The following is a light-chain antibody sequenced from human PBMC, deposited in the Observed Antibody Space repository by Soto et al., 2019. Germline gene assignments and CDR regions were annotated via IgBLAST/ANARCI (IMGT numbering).Light chain of an antibody. CDR2: HVT. CDR3: CSLTTSHTYV. Sequence: QSVLTQPASVSGSPGQWITISFTGTSSDSGHYDYVSWYQQHPGKAPKLMIYHVTYRPSGVSNRYSGSKSGDSASLTISGLQADDEADYYCCSLTTSHTYVFGSGTKVTVL. CDR1: SSDSGHYDY. J-gene: IGLJ1*01. V-gene: IGLV2-14*03.